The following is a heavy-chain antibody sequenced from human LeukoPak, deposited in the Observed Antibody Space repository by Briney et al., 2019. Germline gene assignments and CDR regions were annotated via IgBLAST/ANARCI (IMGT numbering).Heavy chain of an antibody. Sequence: SETLSLTCTVSGYSISSGYYWGWIRQPPGKGLEWIGYIYYSGSTNHNPSLKSRVTISVDTSKNQFSLKLSSVTAADTAVYYCARGNWNDPWGQGTLVTVSS. CDR2: IYYSGST. CDR1: GYSISSGYY. V-gene: IGHV4-38-2*02. J-gene: IGHJ5*02. CDR3: ARGNWNDP.